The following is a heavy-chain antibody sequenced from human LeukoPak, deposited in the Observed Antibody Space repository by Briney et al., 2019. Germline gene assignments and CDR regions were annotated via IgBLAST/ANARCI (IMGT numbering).Heavy chain of an antibody. D-gene: IGHD6-13*01. J-gene: IGHJ4*02. Sequence: SQTLSLTCALSGDSVSSNNAAWNWIRQSPSRGLEWLGRTYHRSTWYDDYVVSVRSRLTITPDISKNQVSLQLNSVTPEDTAVYYCTREVAGTGGFDYWGQGITVTVSS. CDR2: TYHRSTWYD. CDR1: GDSVSSNNAA. CDR3: TREVAGTGGFDY. V-gene: IGHV6-1*01.